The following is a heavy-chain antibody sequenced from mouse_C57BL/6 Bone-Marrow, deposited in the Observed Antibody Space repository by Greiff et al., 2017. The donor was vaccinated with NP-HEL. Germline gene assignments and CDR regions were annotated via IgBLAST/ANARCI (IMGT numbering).Heavy chain of an antibody. V-gene: IGHV14-4*01. D-gene: IGHD1-1*01. J-gene: IGHJ2*01. CDR3: TSVYYCGSSYFDY. Sequence: EVQLQQPGAELVRPGASVKLSCTASGFNIKDDYMHWVKQRPEQGLEWIGWIDPANGDTEYDSKFKGKATLTVDTSSNTAYLQLNSLTSEDTAVYYCTSVYYCGSSYFDYWGQGTTLTVSS. CDR1: GFNIKDDY. CDR2: IDPANGDT.